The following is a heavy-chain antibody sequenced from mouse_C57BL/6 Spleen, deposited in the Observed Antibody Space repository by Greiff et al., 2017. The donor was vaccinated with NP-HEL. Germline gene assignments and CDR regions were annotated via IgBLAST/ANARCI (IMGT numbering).Heavy chain of an antibody. J-gene: IGHJ2*01. V-gene: IGHV1-80*01. CDR3: ARDPTTVVAPYYFDY. Sequence: VQLKQSGAELVKPGASVKISCKASGYAFSSYWMNWVKQRPGKGLEWIGQIYPGDGDTNYNGKFKGKATLTADKSSSTAYMQLSSLTSEDSAVYVCARDPTTVVAPYYFDYWGQGTTLTVSS. CDR1: GYAFSSYW. CDR2: IYPGDGDT. D-gene: IGHD1-1*01.